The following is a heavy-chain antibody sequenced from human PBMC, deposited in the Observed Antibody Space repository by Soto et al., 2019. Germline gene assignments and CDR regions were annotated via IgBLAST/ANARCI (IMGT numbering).Heavy chain of an antibody. D-gene: IGHD5-18*01. CDR3: ARVDTAMVVDY. V-gene: IGHV4-30-4*01. CDR2: IYYSGST. J-gene: IGHJ4*02. CDR1: GGSISSGDYY. Sequence: PSETLSLTCTVSGGSISSGDYYWSWIRRPPGKGLEWIGYIYYSGSTYYNPSLKSRVTISVDTSKNQFSLKLSSVTAADTAVYYCARVDTAMVVDYWGQGTLVTVSS.